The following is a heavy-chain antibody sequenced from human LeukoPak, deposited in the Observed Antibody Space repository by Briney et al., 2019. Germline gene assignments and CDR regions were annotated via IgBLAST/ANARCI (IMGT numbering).Heavy chain of an antibody. Sequence: GGSLRLSCTASGFTFSDCDMNWVRQAPGKGLEWVSSISYRSSHIYYADSVKGRFTISRDNAKNSLYLQMNSLRAEDTAVYYCARAFPPLRTAAAGDYWGQGTLVIVSS. CDR3: ARAFPPLRTAAAGDY. J-gene: IGHJ4*02. V-gene: IGHV3-21*01. D-gene: IGHD6-13*01. CDR2: ISYRSSHI. CDR1: GFTFSDCD.